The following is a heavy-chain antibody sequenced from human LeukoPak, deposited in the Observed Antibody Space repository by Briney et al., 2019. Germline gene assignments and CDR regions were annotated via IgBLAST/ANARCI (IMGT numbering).Heavy chain of an antibody. CDR2: ISWNRGSI. J-gene: IGHJ4*02. Sequence: GGSLRLSCAASGFTFDDFGMHWVRQVPGKGLEWVSGISWNRGSIGYADSVKGRFTISRDNTKNSLYMQMNSLRPEDTALYYCAKAVGSSHYYFDSWGQGTLVTVSS. CDR3: AKAVGSSHYYFDS. CDR1: GFTFDDFG. V-gene: IGHV3-9*01. D-gene: IGHD1-26*01.